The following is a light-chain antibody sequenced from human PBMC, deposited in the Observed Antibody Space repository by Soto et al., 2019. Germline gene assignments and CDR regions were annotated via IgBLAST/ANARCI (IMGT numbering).Light chain of an antibody. CDR2: AAS. CDR1: QVISSY. V-gene: IGKV1-9*01. Sequence: DIQLTQAPAFLSASAGDRVTITFRASQVISSYLAWYQQKPGRAPKLLIYAASTLQSGVPSRFSGSGSGTEFTLTISGLLPEDFATYHCQQLNTLPFTFGQGTRLEIK. CDR3: QQLNTLPFT. J-gene: IGKJ5*01.